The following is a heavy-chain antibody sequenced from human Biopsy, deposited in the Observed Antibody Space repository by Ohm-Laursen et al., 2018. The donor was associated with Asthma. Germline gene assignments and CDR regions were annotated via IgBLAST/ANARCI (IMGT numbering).Heavy chain of an antibody. D-gene: IGHD6-6*01. CDR3: ARGKTWGRSYYFDY. J-gene: IGHJ4*02. Sequence: SLRLSCAASGFTLHNYVMHWVRQAPGKGLEWVAGIFFDGSIKYYADSVKGRFTISRDNSKDTLYLQVNSLRGDDTAVYYCARGKTWGRSYYFDYWGQGTLVTVSS. V-gene: IGHV3-30-3*01. CDR2: IFFDGSIK. CDR1: GFTLHNYV.